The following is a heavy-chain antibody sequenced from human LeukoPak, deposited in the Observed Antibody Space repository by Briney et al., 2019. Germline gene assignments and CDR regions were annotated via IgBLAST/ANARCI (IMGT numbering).Heavy chain of an antibody. CDR2: IYTSGST. D-gene: IGHD3-10*01. V-gene: IGHV4-59*10. CDR3: ARGRWFGEELPAYFDY. CDR1: GGSFSGYY. J-gene: IGHJ4*02. Sequence: PSETLSLTCAVYGGSFSGYYWSWIRQPAGKGLEWIGRIYTSGSTNYNPSLKSRVTMSVDTSKNQFSLKLSSVTAADTAVYYCARGRWFGEELPAYFDYWGQGTLVTVSS.